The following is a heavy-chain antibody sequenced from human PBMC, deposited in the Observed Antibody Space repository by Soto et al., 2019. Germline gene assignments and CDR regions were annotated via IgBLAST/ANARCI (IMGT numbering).Heavy chain of an antibody. V-gene: IGHV4-59*01. Sequence: PSETLSLTCTVSGGSISSYYWSWIRQPPGKGLEWIGYIYYSGSTNYNPSLKSRVTISVDTSKNQFSLKLSSVTAADTAVYYCARVTFSSSTSCCNYYYYMDVWGKGTTVTVSS. CDR2: IYYSGST. CDR3: ARVTFSSSTSCCNYYYYMDV. CDR1: GGSISSYY. J-gene: IGHJ6*03. D-gene: IGHD2-2*01.